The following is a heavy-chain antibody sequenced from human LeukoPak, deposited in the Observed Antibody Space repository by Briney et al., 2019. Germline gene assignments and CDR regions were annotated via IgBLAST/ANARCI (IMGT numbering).Heavy chain of an antibody. J-gene: IGHJ3*02. CDR1: GFTFSYA. CDR2: ISGAGGGT. V-gene: IGHV3-23*01. CDR3: AKEGAVRGVTDAFDI. Sequence: PGGSLRLSCAASGFTFSYAMSWVRQAPGKGLEWVSAISGAGGGTYFADSVKGRFTISRDNSKNTLYLQMNSLRAEDTAVYYCAKEGAVRGVTDAFDIWGQGTMVTVSS. D-gene: IGHD3-10*01.